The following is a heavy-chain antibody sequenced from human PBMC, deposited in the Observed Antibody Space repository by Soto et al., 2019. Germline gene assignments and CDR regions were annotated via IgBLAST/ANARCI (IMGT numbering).Heavy chain of an antibody. V-gene: IGHV4-34*01. Sequence: QVQLQQWGAGLLKPSETLSLTCAVYGGSFSAYDWTWIRQPPGTGLGWIGEINHSGSTNYNPSLKSRVTISVDTSNNQFSLKLTSVTAADTAVYYCASDKITGLFDYWGQGTLVTVSS. CDR3: ASDKITGLFDY. J-gene: IGHJ4*02. D-gene: IGHD2-8*02. CDR2: INHSGST. CDR1: GGSFSAYD.